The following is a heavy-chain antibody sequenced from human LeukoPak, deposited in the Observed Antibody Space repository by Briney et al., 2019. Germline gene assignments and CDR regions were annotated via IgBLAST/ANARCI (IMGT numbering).Heavy chain of an antibody. CDR1: GFTFSSYP. J-gene: IGHJ4*02. CDR2: ISYDGSNK. CDR3: AKDKGGDGYNSIDY. Sequence: PGGSLRLSCAASGFTFSSYPMHWVRQAPGKGLEWVAVISYDGSNKYYADSVKGRFTISRDNSKNTLYLQMNSLRAEDTAVYYCAKDKGGDGYNSIDYWGQGTLVTVSS. V-gene: IGHV3-30-3*01. D-gene: IGHD5-24*01.